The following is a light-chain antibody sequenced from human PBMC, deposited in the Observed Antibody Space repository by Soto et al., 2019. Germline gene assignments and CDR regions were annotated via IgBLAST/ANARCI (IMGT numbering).Light chain of an antibody. CDR2: RNN. CDR1: SSNIGSNY. CDR3: AAWDDSLHVV. J-gene: IGLJ2*01. Sequence: QSVLTQPPSASGTPGQRVTISCSGSSSNIGSNYVYWYPQLPGTAPKLLIYRNNQRPPGVPDRFSGSKSGTSASLAISGLRSEDEADYYCAAWDDSLHVVFGGGTQLTVL. V-gene: IGLV1-47*01.